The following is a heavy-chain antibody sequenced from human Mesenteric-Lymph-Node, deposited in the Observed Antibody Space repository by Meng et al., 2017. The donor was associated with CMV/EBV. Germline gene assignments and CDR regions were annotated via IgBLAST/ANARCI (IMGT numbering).Heavy chain of an antibody. J-gene: IGHJ6*02. CDR1: GFTFDDYA. V-gene: IGHV3-9*01. CDR2: VNWNSDSI. Sequence: SLKISCAASGFTFDDYAMHWVRQAPGKGLEWVSGVNWNSDSIGYADSVKGRFTISRDNAKNSLYLQMNSLRAEDTAVYYCARETITIFGVEYYYYGMDVWGQGTTVTVSS. D-gene: IGHD3-3*01. CDR3: ARETITIFGVEYYYYGMDV.